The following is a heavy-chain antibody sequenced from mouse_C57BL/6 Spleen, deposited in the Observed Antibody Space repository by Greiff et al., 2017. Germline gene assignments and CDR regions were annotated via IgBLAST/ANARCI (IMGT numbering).Heavy chain of an antibody. CDR1: GYTFTSYW. D-gene: IGHD2-5*01. Sequence: VQLLESGAELVKPGASVKMSCKASGYTFTSYWITWVKQRPGQGLEWIGDIYPGSGSTNYNEKFKSKATLTVDTSSSTAYMQLSSLTSEDSAVYDGDDSNWAYWGQGTLVTVSA. CDR2: IYPGSGST. J-gene: IGHJ3*01. CDR3: DDSNWAY. V-gene: IGHV1-55*01.